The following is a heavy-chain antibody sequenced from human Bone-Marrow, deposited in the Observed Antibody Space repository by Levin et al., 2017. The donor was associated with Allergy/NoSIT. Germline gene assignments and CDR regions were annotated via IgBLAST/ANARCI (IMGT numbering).Heavy chain of an antibody. CDR2: IYHGGTT. V-gene: IGHV4-4*02. D-gene: IGHD3-10*01. CDR1: NFSVSSSNW. CDR3: ARRHYYGWGLDY. J-gene: IGHJ4*02. Sequence: PSETLSLTCTVSNFSVSSSNWWTWVRQAPGKGLEWIGEIYHGGTTYYNPSLESRITMSVDKSKNQFSLEMISVTAADTAIYYCARRHYYGWGLDYWGQGSLVSVSS.